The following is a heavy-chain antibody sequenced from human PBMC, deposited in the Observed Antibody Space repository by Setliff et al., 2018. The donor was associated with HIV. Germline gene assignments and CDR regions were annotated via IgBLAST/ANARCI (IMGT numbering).Heavy chain of an antibody. CDR3: ARKLRPGHGVDV. Sequence: GGSLRLSCAASRFDFNNYWMCWVRQAPGKGLEGVANIGQDGGERNYVDSVKGRFTISRDNAKNSMDLQMNRLRAEDTAIYYCARKLRPGHGVDVWGQGTTVTVSS. CDR2: IGQDGGER. J-gene: IGHJ6*02. D-gene: IGHD3-10*01. CDR1: RFDFNNYW. V-gene: IGHV3-7*01.